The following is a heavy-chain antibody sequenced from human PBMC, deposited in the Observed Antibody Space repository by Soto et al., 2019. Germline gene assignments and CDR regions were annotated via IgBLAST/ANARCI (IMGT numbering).Heavy chain of an antibody. CDR1: GYTFTGYY. V-gene: IGHV1-2*04. CDR2: INPNSGGT. J-gene: IGHJ6*02. Sequence: ASVKVSCKASGYTFTGYYMHWVRQAPGQGLEWMGWINPNSGGTNYAQKFQGWVTMTRDTSISTAYMELSRLRSDDTAVYYCPRDLSANVDIVATDAFGMDVWGQGTTVTV. CDR3: PRDLSANVDIVATDAFGMDV. D-gene: IGHD5-12*01.